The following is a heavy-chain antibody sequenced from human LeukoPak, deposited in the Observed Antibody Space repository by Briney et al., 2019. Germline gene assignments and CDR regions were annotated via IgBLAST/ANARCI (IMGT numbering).Heavy chain of an antibody. Sequence: TSETLSLTCTVSGGSISSSSYYWGWIRQPPGKGLEWIGSIYYSGSTYYNPSLKSRVTISVDTSKNQFSLKLSSVTAADTAVYYCASWACSRDCYFDYWGQGTLVTVSS. D-gene: IGHD2-21*02. CDR2: IYYSGST. CDR3: ASWACSRDCYFDY. V-gene: IGHV4-39*01. CDR1: GGSISSSSYY. J-gene: IGHJ4*02.